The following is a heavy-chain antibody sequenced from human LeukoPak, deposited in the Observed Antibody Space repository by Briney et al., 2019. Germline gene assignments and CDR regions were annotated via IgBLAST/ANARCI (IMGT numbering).Heavy chain of an antibody. V-gene: IGHV4-39*01. J-gene: IGHJ4*02. CDR2: INDLGST. Sequence: SETLSLTCTVSGGSISSGGYYWGWIRQPPGKGLEWIGNINDLGSTYYNPSLQSRVTISVDTSKNQFSLKLSSVTAADTAVYYCARGYSFGYNYFDYWGQGTLVTVSS. CDR3: ARGYSFGYNYFDY. CDR1: GGSISSGGYY. D-gene: IGHD5-18*01.